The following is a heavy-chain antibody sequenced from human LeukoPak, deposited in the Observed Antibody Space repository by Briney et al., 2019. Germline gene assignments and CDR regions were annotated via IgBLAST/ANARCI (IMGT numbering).Heavy chain of an antibody. D-gene: IGHD4-17*01. CDR1: GFTFSSYA. CDR3: ARDSLDYGDYLGDAFDI. CDR2: ISYDGSNK. V-gene: IGHV3-30*04. Sequence: GGSLRLSCAASGFTFSSYAMHWVRQAPGKGLEWVAVISYDGSNKYYADSVKGRFTISRDNSKNTLYLQMNSLRAEDTAVYYCARDSLDYGDYLGDAFDIWGQGTMVTVSS. J-gene: IGHJ3*02.